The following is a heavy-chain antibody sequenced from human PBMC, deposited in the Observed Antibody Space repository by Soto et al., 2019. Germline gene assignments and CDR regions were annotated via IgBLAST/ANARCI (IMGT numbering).Heavy chain of an antibody. J-gene: IGHJ4*02. CDR2: ISYDDGDNK. CDR1: GFTFSSFS. CDR3: ARTRVVSGTPAFDY. Sequence: QVQLVESGGGVVPPGTSLRLSCAASGFTFSSFSMHWVRQAPGKGLEWVAVISYDDGDNKYYADSVRGRFTISRDNPKNTLYLQMISLRPEDRAVYYCARTRVVSGTPAFDYWGQGTLVTVSS. D-gene: IGHD4-4*01. V-gene: IGHV3-30-3*01.